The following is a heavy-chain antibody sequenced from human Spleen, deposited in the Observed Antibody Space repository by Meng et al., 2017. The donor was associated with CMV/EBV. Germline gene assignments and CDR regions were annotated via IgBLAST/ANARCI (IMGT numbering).Heavy chain of an antibody. J-gene: IGHJ4*02. CDR1: GGSFSGYY. CDR2: INHSGST. V-gene: IGHV4-34*01. D-gene: IGHD2/OR15-2a*01. Sequence: VQLQQWGAGLLKPSETLSLTCAVYGGSFSGYYWSWIRQPPGKGLEWIGEINHSGSTNYNPSLKSRVTISVDTSKNQFSLKLSSVTAADTAVYYCASSTFYDYFDYWGQGTLVTVSS. CDR3: ASSTFYDYFDY.